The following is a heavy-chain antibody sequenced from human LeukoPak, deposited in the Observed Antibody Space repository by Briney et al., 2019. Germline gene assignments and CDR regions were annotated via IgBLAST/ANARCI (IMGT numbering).Heavy chain of an antibody. J-gene: IGHJ4*02. Sequence: PGGSLRLSCAASGFTFSSYSMTWVRQAPGKGLEWVSYISSSSSTIYYADSVKGRFTISRDKTKNTVYLQMKSLRAEDTAVYYCARDFSFDYWGQGTLVTVSS. CDR1: GFTFSSYS. V-gene: IGHV3-48*01. CDR2: ISSSSSTI. CDR3: ARDFSFDY.